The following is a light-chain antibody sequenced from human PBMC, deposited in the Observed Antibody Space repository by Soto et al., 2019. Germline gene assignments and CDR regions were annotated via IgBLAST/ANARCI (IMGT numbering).Light chain of an antibody. J-gene: IGKJ5*01. CDR2: DAS. V-gene: IGKV3-15*01. CDR3: QQYNTWPPIT. Sequence: EIVMTQSPATLSVSPGERATLSCRASQSIATNLAWYQQKPGQAPRLLIYDASTRPTDIPARFSGSGSGTDFTLTISSLQSEDFAVYYCQQYNTWPPITFGQGTRLEIK. CDR1: QSIATN.